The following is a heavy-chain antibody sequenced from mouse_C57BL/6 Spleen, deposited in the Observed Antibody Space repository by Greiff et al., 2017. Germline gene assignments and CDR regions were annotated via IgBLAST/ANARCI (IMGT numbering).Heavy chain of an antibody. CDR3: ARRNYDYDVWFAY. D-gene: IGHD2-4*01. CDR1: GYTFTSYW. J-gene: IGHJ3*01. Sequence: VQLQQSGAELVKPGASVKLSCKASGYTFTSYWMQWVKQRPGQGLEWIGEIDPSDSYTNYNQKFKGKATLTVDTSSSTAYMQLSSLTSEDSAVYYCARRNYDYDVWFAYWGQGTLVTVSA. V-gene: IGHV1-50*01. CDR2: IDPSDSYT.